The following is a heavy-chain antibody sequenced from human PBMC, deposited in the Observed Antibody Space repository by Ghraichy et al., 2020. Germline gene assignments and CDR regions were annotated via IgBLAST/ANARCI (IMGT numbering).Heavy chain of an antibody. Sequence: GGSLRLSCAAFGFTFNDYGLHWVRQAPGKGLEWVAVISYDEVNKYYADSVKGRFTISRDNSRNTLFLQMHGLRAEDTAVYYCTKDRGLGYCSGGSCHAFDHWGQGTLVTVPS. CDR1: GFTFNDYG. V-gene: IGHV3-30*18. CDR3: TKDRGLGYCSGGSCHAFDH. CDR2: ISYDEVNK. J-gene: IGHJ4*02. D-gene: IGHD2-15*01.